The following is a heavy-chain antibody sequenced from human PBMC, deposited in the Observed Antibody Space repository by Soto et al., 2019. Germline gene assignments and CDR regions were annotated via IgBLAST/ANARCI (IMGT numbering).Heavy chain of an antibody. Sequence: GGSLRLSCAASGFTFSSYWMSWVRQAPGKGLEWVANIKQDGSEQYYVDSVKGRFTISRDNAKNSLFLQMNSLRAEDTAVYYCARGGDYCSSTSCYDDDAFDIRGQGTMVTVSS. CDR3: ARGGDYCSSTSCYDDDAFDI. J-gene: IGHJ3*02. V-gene: IGHV3-7*04. CDR2: IKQDGSEQ. CDR1: GFTFSSYW. D-gene: IGHD2-2*01.